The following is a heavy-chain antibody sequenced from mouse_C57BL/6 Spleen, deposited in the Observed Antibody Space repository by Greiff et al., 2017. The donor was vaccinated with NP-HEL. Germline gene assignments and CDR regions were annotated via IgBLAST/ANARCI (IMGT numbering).Heavy chain of an antibody. J-gene: IGHJ4*01. CDR1: GFTFTDYG. D-gene: IGHD1-2*01. V-gene: IGHV5-17*01. CDR2: ISSGSSTI. Sequence: EVQLVESGGGLVKPGGSLKLSCAASGFTFTDYGMHWVRQAPEKGLEWVGYISSGSSTIYYADPVKGRFTLSRDNGKNTLFLQMTSLRSEDTAVYYCAKRGLLRPHYYAMDYWGQGTSVTVSS. CDR3: AKRGLLRPHYYAMDY.